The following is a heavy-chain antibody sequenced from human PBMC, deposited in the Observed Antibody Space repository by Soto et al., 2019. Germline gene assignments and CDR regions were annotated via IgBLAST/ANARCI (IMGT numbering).Heavy chain of an antibody. CDR3: ARMKRFYYDSSGYYSIDS. V-gene: IGHV2-70*12. CDR1: GFSLTSTGVG. CDR2: IDWDDNK. J-gene: IGHJ4*02. Sequence: SGPTLVNPTQTLTLTCTFSGFSLTSTGVGVGWIRQPPGKALEWLALIDWDDNKYYITSLRTRLTISKDTSRNQVVLTMTNMDPVDTATYFCARMKRFYYDSSGYYSIDSWGQGTLVTVSS. D-gene: IGHD3-22*01.